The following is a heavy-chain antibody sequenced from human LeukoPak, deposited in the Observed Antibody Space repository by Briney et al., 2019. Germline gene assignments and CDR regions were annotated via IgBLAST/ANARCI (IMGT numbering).Heavy chain of an antibody. CDR3: ASRWLQNPTFDY. V-gene: IGHV4-61*01. J-gene: IGHJ4*02. Sequence: SGTLSLTCTGSGYSISSGSYYWSWIRQPPGKGLEWIGYIYYSGSTNYNPSLKSRVTISVDTSKNQFSLKLSSVTAADTAVYYCASRWLQNPTFDYWGQGTLVTVSS. CDR1: GYSISSGSYY. D-gene: IGHD5-24*01. CDR2: IYYSGST.